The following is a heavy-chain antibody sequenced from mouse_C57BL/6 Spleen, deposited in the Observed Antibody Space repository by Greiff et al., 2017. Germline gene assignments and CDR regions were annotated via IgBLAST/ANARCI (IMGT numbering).Heavy chain of an antibody. CDR3: TFGSNAMDC. CDR1: GFNIKDYY. CDR2: IDPEDGDT. J-gene: IGHJ4*01. D-gene: IGHD1-1*01. V-gene: IGHV14-1*01. Sequence: VQLQQSGAELVRPGASVKLSCTASGFNIKDYYMHWVKQRPEQGLEWIGRIDPEDGDTEYAPKFQGKATMTADTSSITAYLQLSSLTSEDTAVYYCTFGSNAMDCWGQGTSVTVAS.